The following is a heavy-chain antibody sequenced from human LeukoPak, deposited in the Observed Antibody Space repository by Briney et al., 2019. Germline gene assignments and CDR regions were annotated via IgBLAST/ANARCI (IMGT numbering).Heavy chain of an antibody. CDR1: GGAFSSYD. D-gene: IGHD4-23*01. Sequence: VKVSCKTSGGAFSSYDISWLRQAPGPGLEWMGGITPIFGTANYAQKSQGRVTITAVESMTTAYMELSSLRSEDTAVYYCARGWLAETTVVTPYNYWGQGTLVTVSS. J-gene: IGHJ4*02. CDR3: ARGWLAETTVVTPYNY. V-gene: IGHV1-69*13. CDR2: ITPIFGTA.